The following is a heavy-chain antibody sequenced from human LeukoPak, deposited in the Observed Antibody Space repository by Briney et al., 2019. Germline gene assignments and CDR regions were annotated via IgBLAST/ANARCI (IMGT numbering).Heavy chain of an antibody. CDR2: IKSKTDGGTT. J-gene: IGHJ4*02. CDR1: GFTFSNAW. D-gene: IGHD3-10*01. CDR3: VTASSPEWFGELLFDY. V-gene: IGHV3-15*01. Sequence: GGSLRLSCAASGFTFSNAWMSWVRQAPGKGLEWVGRIKSKTDGGTTDYAAPVKGRFTISRDDSKNTLYLQMNSLKTEDTAVYYCVTASSPEWFGELLFDYWGQGTLVTVSS.